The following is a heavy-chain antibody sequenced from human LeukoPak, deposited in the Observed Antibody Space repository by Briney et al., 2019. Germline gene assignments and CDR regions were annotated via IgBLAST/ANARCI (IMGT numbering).Heavy chain of an antibody. CDR2: IYPGDPDT. J-gene: IGHJ5*02. D-gene: IGHD4-17*01. V-gene: IGHV5-51*01. CDR1: GYSFTSYW. CDR3: ARLQSTVPASYNWFDP. Sequence: GESLKISCKGSGYSFTSYWIGWVRQMPGKGLEWMGIIYPGDPDTRYSPSFQGQVTISADKSISTAYLQWSSLKASDTAMYYCARLQSTVPASYNWFDPWGQGTLVTVSS.